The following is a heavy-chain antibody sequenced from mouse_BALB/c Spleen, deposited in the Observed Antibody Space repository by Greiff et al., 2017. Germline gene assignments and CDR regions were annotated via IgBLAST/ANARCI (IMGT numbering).Heavy chain of an antibody. Sequence: VHLVESGPGLVAPSQSLSITCTVSGFSLSRYSVHWVRQPPGKGLEWLGMIWGGGSTDYNSALKSRLSISKDNSKSQVFLKMNSLQTDDTAMYYCARKSDYGSSWFAYWGQGTLVTVSA. J-gene: IGHJ3*01. D-gene: IGHD1-1*01. CDR2: IWGGGST. V-gene: IGHV2-6-4*01. CDR1: GFSLSRYS. CDR3: ARKSDYGSSWFAY.